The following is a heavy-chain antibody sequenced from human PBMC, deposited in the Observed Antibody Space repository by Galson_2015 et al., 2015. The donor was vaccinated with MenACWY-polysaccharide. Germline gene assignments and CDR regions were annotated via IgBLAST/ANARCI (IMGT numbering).Heavy chain of an antibody. V-gene: IGHV3-23*01. CDR1: GLTFSSYA. D-gene: IGHD6-19*01. Sequence: SLRLSCAASGLTFSSYAMNWVRQAPGKGLEWVSSIDNSGVWIYYADSVKGRFTISRDNSKNTLYLQMNSLRAEDTAVYYCVREGENAVAGTLDIWGQGTMVTVSS. CDR2: IDNSGVWI. J-gene: IGHJ3*02. CDR3: VREGENAVAGTLDI.